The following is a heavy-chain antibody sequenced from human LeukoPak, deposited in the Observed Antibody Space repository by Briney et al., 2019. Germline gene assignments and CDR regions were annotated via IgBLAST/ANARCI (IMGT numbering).Heavy chain of an antibody. Sequence: WGSLRLSCAASGFTFIDYAMTWVRQAPGEGLEWIGEVNHSGSTNYNPSLKSRVTISVDTSKNQFSLKLNSLTAADTAVYYCARHGSSSWRRSYFDYWGQGTLVTVSS. V-gene: IGHV4-34*08. J-gene: IGHJ4*02. CDR1: GFTFIDYA. CDR3: ARHGSSSWRRSYFDY. CDR2: VNHSGST. D-gene: IGHD6-13*01.